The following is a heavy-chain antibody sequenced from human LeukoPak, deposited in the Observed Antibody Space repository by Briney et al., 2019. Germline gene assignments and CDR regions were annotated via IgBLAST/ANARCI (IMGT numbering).Heavy chain of an antibody. CDR3: AKVLSGSQDY. D-gene: IGHD1-26*01. Sequence: GGSLRLSCAASGFTFSSYAMSWVRQAPGKGLEWVSTIGGGGESTYYADSVKGRLTISRDNSKNTVYLQMNSLRAEDTAVYYCAKVLSGSQDYWGQGTLVTVFS. CDR1: GFTFSSYA. J-gene: IGHJ4*02. V-gene: IGHV3-23*01. CDR2: IGGGGEST.